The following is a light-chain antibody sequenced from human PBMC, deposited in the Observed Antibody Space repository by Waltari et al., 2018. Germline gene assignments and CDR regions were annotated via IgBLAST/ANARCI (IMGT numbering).Light chain of an antibody. CDR1: QTLLHRDGKTY. V-gene: IGKV2-30*02. CDR2: QVS. CDR3: LQGTHWPLS. J-gene: IGKJ4*01. Sequence: VLTQSPLSQPLTVGQSAAISCRSGQTLLHRDGKTYVNWYHHRPGQSPRRLIYQVSKRDAGVPDRFSGSGSDTEFTLNIARVEAEDVGVYYCLQGTHWPLSFGGGTRLEI.